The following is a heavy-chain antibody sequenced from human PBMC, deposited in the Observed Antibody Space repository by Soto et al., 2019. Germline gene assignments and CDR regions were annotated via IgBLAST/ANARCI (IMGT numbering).Heavy chain of an antibody. CDR3: ARHPSDSFGMDV. Sequence: SQTLSLTFAISGDSVSSNNSAWNWIRQSPSRVLEWLGRTYYRSNWYTDYAVSVKSRISIDPDTSRNQFSLQLNSVIPEDSAVYYCARHPSDSFGMDVWGKGTTVTAPQ. CDR1: GDSVSSNNSA. D-gene: IGHD3-16*01. V-gene: IGHV6-1*01. CDR2: TYYRSNWYT. J-gene: IGHJ6*04.